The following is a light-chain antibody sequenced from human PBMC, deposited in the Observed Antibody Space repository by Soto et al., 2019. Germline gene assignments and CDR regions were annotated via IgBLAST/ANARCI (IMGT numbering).Light chain of an antibody. CDR1: QSVGSY. Sequence: EIVLTQSPATLSLSPGERATLSCRASQSVGSYLAWYQQKPGQAPRLLIYDASNRATGIPARFSGSGSGTDFTLTISSLEPEDFAVYYCQQRSNWPAITVGQGTRLEIK. CDR2: DAS. CDR3: QQRSNWPAIT. V-gene: IGKV3-11*01. J-gene: IGKJ5*01.